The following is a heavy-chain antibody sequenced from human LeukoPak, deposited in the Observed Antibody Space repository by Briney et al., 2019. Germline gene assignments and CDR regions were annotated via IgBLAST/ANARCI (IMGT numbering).Heavy chain of an antibody. Sequence: AGRSLRLSCAASGFTFSRYDMHWVRQAPGQGLEWVAVISDDGSKKDYADSVKGRFTISRDNSKNTLYLQMNSLRAEDTAVYYCVLGHYGGLFDNWGQGTLVTVSS. CDR2: ISDDGSKK. CDR1: GFTFSRYD. CDR3: VLGHYGGLFDN. V-gene: IGHV3-30-3*01. J-gene: IGHJ4*02. D-gene: IGHD4-23*01.